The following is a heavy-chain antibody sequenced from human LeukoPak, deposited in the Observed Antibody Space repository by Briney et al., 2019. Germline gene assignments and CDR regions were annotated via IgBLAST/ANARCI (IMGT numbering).Heavy chain of an antibody. D-gene: IGHD2-15*01. CDR2: IYYSGST. J-gene: IGHJ3*02. CDR1: GGSISSSSYY. Sequence: SETLSLTCTVSGGSISSSSYYWGWIRQPPGKGLEWIGSIYYSGSTYYNPSLKSRVTISVDTSKNQFSLKLSSVTAADTAVYYCARDRTGTQGYCSGGSCYVWAFDIWGQGTMVTVSS. V-gene: IGHV4-39*07. CDR3: ARDRTGTQGYCSGGSCYVWAFDI.